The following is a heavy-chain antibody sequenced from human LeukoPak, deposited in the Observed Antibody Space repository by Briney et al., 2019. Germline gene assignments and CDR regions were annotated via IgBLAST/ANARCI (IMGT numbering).Heavy chain of an antibody. V-gene: IGHV1-69*13. CDR3: AREWAHTTRESTYCGGDCYFGSYYFDY. CDR2: IIPIFGTA. D-gene: IGHD2-21*02. CDR1: GYTFTSYA. Sequence: GASVRVSCKASGYTFTSYAISWVRQAPGQGLEWMGGIIPIFGTANYAQKFQGRVTITADESTSTAYMELSSLRSEDTAVYYCAREWAHTTRESTYCGGDCYFGSYYFDYWGQGALVTVSS. J-gene: IGHJ4*02.